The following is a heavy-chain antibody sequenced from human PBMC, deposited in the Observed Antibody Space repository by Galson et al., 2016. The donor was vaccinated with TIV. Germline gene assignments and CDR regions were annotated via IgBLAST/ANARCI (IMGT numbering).Heavy chain of an antibody. J-gene: IGHJ4*02. CDR3: TRGEVYDSLDG. D-gene: IGHD3-22*01. CDR1: GVTFISFA. Sequence: SVKVSCQASGVTFISFAISWVRQAPGQGLEWMGGIIPIFRTVHYAQRFQGRVTITADESTSTAYMELSSLRSEDTAVYYCTRGEVYDSLDGWGQGTLVTVSS. V-gene: IGHV1-69*13. CDR2: IIPIFRTV.